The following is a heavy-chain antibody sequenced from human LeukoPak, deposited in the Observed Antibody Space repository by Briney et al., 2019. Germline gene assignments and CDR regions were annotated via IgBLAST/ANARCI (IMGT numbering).Heavy chain of an antibody. CDR2: IIPIFGTA. CDR3: ASGSSSWRGEFDY. D-gene: IGHD6-13*01. CDR1: GGTFSSYA. V-gene: IGHV1-69*13. Sequence: SVKVSCKASGGTFSSYAISWVRQAPGQGLEWMGGIIPIFGTANYAQKFQGRVTITADESTSTAYMELSSLRSEDTAVYYCASGSSSWRGEFDYWGQGTLVTVSS. J-gene: IGHJ4*02.